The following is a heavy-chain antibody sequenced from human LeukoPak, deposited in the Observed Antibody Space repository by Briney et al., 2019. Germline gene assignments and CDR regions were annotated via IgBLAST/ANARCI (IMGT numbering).Heavy chain of an antibody. V-gene: IGHV4-59*01. CDR2: IYYSGST. CDR1: GGSISSYY. D-gene: IGHD5-18*01. CDR3: AGTYSYGYYYYMDV. J-gene: IGHJ6*03. Sequence: NASETLSLTCTVSGGSISSYYWSWIRQPPGKGLEWIGYIYYSGSTNYNPSLKSRVTISVETSKKQFSLKLSSVTAADTAVYYCAGTYSYGYYYYMDVWGKGTTVTISS.